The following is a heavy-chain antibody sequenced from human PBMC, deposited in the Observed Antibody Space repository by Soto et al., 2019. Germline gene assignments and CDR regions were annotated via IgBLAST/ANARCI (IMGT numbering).Heavy chain of an antibody. CDR2: IYYSGST. V-gene: IGHV4-4*02. CDR1: GGSISSSNW. CDR3: ARDYGGSFDY. D-gene: IGHD2-15*01. J-gene: IGHJ4*02. Sequence: SETLSLTCAVSGGSISSSNWWSWVRQPPGKGLEWIGYIYYSGSTNYNPSLKSRVTISVDTSKNQFSPKLSSVTAADTAVYYCARDYGGSFDYWGQGTLVTVSS.